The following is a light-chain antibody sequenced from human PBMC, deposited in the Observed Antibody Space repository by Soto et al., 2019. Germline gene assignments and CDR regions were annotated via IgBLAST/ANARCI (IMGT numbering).Light chain of an antibody. CDR2: RNN. Sequence: QSVLIQPPAASGTPGQRVTISCSGISSNIGSNTVNWYQQFPGTAHKLLIYRNNERPSGVPDRFSGSKSATSASLAISGLQSEDEADYYCATWDDSLNGWVFGGGTKLTVL. CDR1: SSNIGSNT. CDR3: ATWDDSLNGWV. J-gene: IGLJ3*02. V-gene: IGLV1-44*01.